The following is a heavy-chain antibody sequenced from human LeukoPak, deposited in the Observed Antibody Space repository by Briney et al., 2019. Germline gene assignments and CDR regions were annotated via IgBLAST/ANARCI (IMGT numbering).Heavy chain of an antibody. D-gene: IGHD3-10*01. V-gene: IGHV1-69*04. CDR2: IIPILGIA. Sequence: SVKVSCKASGYTFTGYYMHWVRQAPGQGLEWMGRIIPILGIANYAQKFQGRVTITADKSTSTAYMELSSLRSEDTAVYYCARDLRTPVDYWGQGTLVTVSS. CDR1: GYTFTGYY. J-gene: IGHJ4*02. CDR3: ARDLRTPVDY.